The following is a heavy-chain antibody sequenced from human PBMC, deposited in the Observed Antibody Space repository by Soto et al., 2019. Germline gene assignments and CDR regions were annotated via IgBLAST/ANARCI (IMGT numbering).Heavy chain of an antibody. CDR2: IYHSGST. V-gene: IGHV4-4*02. CDR1: GGSISSSNW. Sequence: QVQLQESGPGLVKPSWTLSLTCAVSGGSISSSNWWSWVRQPPGKGLEWIGEIYHSGSTNYNPSLKSRVTISVDKSENQFSLKLSSVTAADTAVYYCARGLQYSSGWFDYWGQGTLVTVSS. CDR3: ARGLQYSSGWFDY. J-gene: IGHJ4*02. D-gene: IGHD6-19*01.